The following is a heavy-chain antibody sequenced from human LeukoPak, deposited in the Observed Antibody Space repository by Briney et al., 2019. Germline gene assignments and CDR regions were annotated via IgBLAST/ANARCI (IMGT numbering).Heavy chain of an antibody. CDR2: IYYSGST. CDR3: ARDLSNGDYGGFDY. D-gene: IGHD4-17*01. Sequence: PSQTLSLTCTVSGGSISSGDYYCSWIRQPPGKGLEWIGYIYYSGSTYYNPSLKSRVTISVDTSKNQFSLKLSSVTAADTAVYYCARDLSNGDYGGFDYWGQGTLVTVSS. J-gene: IGHJ4*02. CDR1: GGSISSGDYY. V-gene: IGHV4-30-4*01.